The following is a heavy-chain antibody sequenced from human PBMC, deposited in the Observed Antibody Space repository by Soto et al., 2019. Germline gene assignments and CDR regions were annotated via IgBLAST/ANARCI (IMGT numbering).Heavy chain of an antibody. CDR2: ISSSSSTI. V-gene: IGHV3-48*01. D-gene: IGHD3-9*01. Sequence: GGSLRLSCAASGFTFSSYSMNWVLQAPGKGLEWVSYISSSSSTIYYADSVKGRFTISRDNAKNSLYLQMNSLRAEDTAVYYCARDLSEVDLILTVTAGDAFDFWGQGTMVTV. J-gene: IGHJ3*01. CDR1: GFTFSSYS. CDR3: ARDLSEVDLILTVTAGDAFDF.